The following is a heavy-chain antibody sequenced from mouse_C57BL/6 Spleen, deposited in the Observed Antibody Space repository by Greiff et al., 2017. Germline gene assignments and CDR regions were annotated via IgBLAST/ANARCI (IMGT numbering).Heavy chain of an antibody. CDR2: IHPNSGST. CDR1: GYTFTSSW. D-gene: IGHD1-2*01. V-gene: IGHV1-64*01. CDR3: ARSLREGYFDV. J-gene: IGHJ1*03. Sequence: QVQLQQPGAELVKPGASVKLSCKASGYTFTSSWMHWVKQRPGQGLEWIGMIHPNSGSTKYNEKFKSKATLTVDKSSSTAYMQLSSLTSEDSAVYYCARSLREGYFDVWGTGTTVTVSS.